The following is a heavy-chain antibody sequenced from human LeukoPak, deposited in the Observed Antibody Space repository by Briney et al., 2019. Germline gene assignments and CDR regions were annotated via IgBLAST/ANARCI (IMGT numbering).Heavy chain of an antibody. CDR3: ARDSYQRYFDWLN. J-gene: IGHJ4*02. D-gene: IGHD3-9*01. Sequence: SETLSLTCTVSGYSISSGYYWGWIRQPPGKGLEWIGSIYHSGSTYYNPSLKSRVTISVDTSKNQFSLKLSSVNAADTAVYYCARDSYQRYFDWLNWAQGTLVTVSS. CDR2: IYHSGST. V-gene: IGHV4-38-2*02. CDR1: GYSISSGYY.